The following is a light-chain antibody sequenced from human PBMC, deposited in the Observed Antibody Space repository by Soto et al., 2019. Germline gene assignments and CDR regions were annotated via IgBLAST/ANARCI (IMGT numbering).Light chain of an antibody. J-gene: IGLJ3*02. CDR1: SGHSSYI. Sequence: QSVLTQSSSASASLGSSVKLTCTLSSGHSSYIIAWHQQQPGKAPRYLMKLEGSGSYNQGSGVPDRFSGSSSGADRYLTISNLQFEDEADYYCETWDSNTRVFGGGTQLTVL. V-gene: IGLV4-60*02. CDR3: ETWDSNTRV. CDR2: LEGSGSY.